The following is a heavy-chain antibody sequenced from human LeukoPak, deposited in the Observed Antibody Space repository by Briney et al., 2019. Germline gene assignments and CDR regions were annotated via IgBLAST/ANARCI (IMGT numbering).Heavy chain of an antibody. D-gene: IGHD4-11*01. V-gene: IGHV3-23*01. CDR3: AGGLQSNRWDYFDY. CDR1: RFSFSAYP. J-gene: IGHJ4*02. Sequence: GGSLRLSCAASRFSFSAYPMGWVRRAPGRGLEWVSGISAGGDLTFHADPVKGRFTISRDNSKNTLYLQMNSLRAEDTAVYYCAGGLQSNRWDYFDYWGQGTLVTVSS. CDR2: ISAGGDLT.